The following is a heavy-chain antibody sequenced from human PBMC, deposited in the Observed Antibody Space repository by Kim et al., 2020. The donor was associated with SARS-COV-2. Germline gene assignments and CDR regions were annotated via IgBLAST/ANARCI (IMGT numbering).Heavy chain of an antibody. D-gene: IGHD1-26*01. CDR2: IYYSGST. CDR3: AKIGFAKSYYFDY. CDR1: GGSISSSSYY. V-gene: IGHV4-39*07. J-gene: IGHJ4*02. Sequence: SETLSLTCTVSGGSISSSSYYWGWIRQPPGKGLEWIGSIYYSGSTYYNPSLKSRVTISVDTSKNQFSLKLSSVTAADTAVYYCAKIGFAKSYYFDYWGQG.